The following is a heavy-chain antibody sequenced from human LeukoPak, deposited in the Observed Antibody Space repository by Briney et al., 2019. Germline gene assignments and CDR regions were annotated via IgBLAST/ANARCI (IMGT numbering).Heavy chain of an antibody. V-gene: IGHV3-15*01. CDR1: GFTFSGFA. CDR3: TTDDYYYDSSGYYYFDY. D-gene: IGHD3-22*01. J-gene: IGHJ4*02. Sequence: GGSLRLSCVAAGFTFSGFAMTWVRQAPGKGLEWVGRIKSKTDGGTTDYAAPVKGRFTISRDDSKNTLYLQMNSLKTEDTAVYYCTTDDYYYDSSGYYYFDYWGQGTLVTVSS. CDR2: IKSKTDGGTT.